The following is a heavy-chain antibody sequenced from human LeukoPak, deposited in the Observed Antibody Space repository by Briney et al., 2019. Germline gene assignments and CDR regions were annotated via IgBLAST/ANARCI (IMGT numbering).Heavy chain of an antibody. CDR1: EFTFSRYG. J-gene: IGHJ4*02. Sequence: GGSLRLSCAASEFTFSRYGMSWVRQAPGKGLEWVSGISGSGGTTYYADSVKGRFTISRDNSDNTLYLQMNSLRAEDTAVYYCAKYYGSTRVDYFDYWGQGTLVTVSP. CDR2: ISGSGGTT. CDR3: AKYYGSTRVDYFDY. V-gene: IGHV3-23*01. D-gene: IGHD3-10*01.